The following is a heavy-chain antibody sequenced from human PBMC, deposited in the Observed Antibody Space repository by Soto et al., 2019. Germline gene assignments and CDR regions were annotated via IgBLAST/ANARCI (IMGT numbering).Heavy chain of an antibody. CDR3: AEDLGPPVRSPYPYSYFDV. Sequence: EVPLLESGGGLVQPGGSLSLSCAASGFTFSSYAMSWVRQTPGKGLEWVAGISGSGGATYYADAVKGRLTISRDNSNTTLYIQMTSLSAENASVYYCAEDLGPPVRSPYPYSYFDVWGRGTLFTVAS. CDR1: GFTFSSYA. V-gene: IGHV3-23*01. CDR2: ISGSGGAT. D-gene: IGHD2-21*01. J-gene: IGHJ2*01.